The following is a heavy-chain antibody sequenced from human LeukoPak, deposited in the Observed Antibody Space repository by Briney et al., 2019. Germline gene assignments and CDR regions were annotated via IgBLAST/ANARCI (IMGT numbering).Heavy chain of an antibody. J-gene: IGHJ4*02. Sequence: GGSLRLSCAASGFTFRSYWMSWVRQAPGKGLEWVANIKQDGSEKHYADSVKGRFTISRDNVENSLYLEMNSLTDDDTALYYCTRVEPTKSDDCWGQGTLVTVSS. CDR1: GFTFRSYW. CDR2: IKQDGSEK. V-gene: IGHV3-7*01. D-gene: IGHD1-14*01. CDR3: TRVEPTKSDDC.